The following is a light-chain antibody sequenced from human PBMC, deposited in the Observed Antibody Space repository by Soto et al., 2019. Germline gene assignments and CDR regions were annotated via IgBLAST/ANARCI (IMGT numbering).Light chain of an antibody. CDR1: QSVSSY. J-gene: IGKJ1*01. V-gene: IGKV3-11*01. CDR3: QQYNNWPPPCT. CDR2: DAS. Sequence: EVVLTQSPATLSLSPGERATLSCRASQSVSSYLAWYQQKPGQAPRLLIYDASNRATGIPARFSGSGSGTDFTLTITSLQSEDFALYYCQQYNNWPPPCTFGQGTKV.